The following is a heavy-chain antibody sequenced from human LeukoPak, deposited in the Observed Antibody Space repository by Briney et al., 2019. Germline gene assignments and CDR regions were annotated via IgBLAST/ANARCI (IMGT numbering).Heavy chain of an antibody. V-gene: IGHV3-7*01. J-gene: IGHJ3*02. CDR2: INLDGSEK. CDR1: GFTFSNYW. CDR3: ARDKAHSDAFDI. Sequence: GGSLRLSCAASGFTFSNYWMTWVRQAPGKGLEWVVNINLDGSEKYYVGSVKGRFTVSRDNADNSLYLQMHSLRAEDTAVYYCARDKAHSDAFDIWGQGTMVTVSS.